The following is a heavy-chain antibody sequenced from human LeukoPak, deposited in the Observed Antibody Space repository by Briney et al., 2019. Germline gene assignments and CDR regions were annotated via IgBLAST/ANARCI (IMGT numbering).Heavy chain of an antibody. D-gene: IGHD3-3*01. CDR3: ARDLFGTRSWFDP. Sequence: PGGSLGLSCEASGFIFSSYSMNWVRQAPGKGLEWVSSISSGSSFIHYADSVKGRFTISRDNAKNSLYLQMNSLTDEDTAVYYCARDLFGTRSWFDPWGQGTLVTVSS. CDR1: GFIFSSYS. V-gene: IGHV3-21*01. J-gene: IGHJ5*02. CDR2: ISSGSSFI.